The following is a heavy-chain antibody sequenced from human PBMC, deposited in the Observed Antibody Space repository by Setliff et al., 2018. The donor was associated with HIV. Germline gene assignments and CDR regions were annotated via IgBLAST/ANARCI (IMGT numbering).Heavy chain of an antibody. V-gene: IGHV3-74*01. CDR3: ARPYTVWVYGMDL. CDR2: INSDGSIT. CDR1: GFTFSTYW. D-gene: IGHD2-8*01. J-gene: IGHJ6*02. Sequence: GGSLRLSCVASGFTFSTYWMSWVRQAPGKGLEWVSRINSDGSITDYADSVKGRFTISRDNAKNTLYMQMNSLRAEDTAVYYCARPYTVWVYGMDLWGQGTMVTVSS.